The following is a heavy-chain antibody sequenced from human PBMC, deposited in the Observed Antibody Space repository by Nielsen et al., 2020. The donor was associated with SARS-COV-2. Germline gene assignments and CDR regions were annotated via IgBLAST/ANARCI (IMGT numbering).Heavy chain of an antibody. Sequence: WIRQPPGKGLEWVSYISSSSSTIYYADSVKGRFTISRDNAKNSLYLQMNSLRAEDTAVYYCARDDGIGYYSSTSCRPGVYYYYYGMDVWGQGTTVTVSS. J-gene: IGHJ6*02. CDR2: ISSSSSTI. D-gene: IGHD2-2*01. CDR3: ARDDGIGYYSSTSCRPGVYYYYYGMDV. V-gene: IGHV3-48*01.